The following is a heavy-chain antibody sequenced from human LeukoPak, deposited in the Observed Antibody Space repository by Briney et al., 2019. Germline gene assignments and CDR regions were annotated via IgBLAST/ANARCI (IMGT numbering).Heavy chain of an antibody. J-gene: IGHJ4*02. CDR3: ASYCSSTICSPGDY. V-gene: IGHV4-30-2*01. CDR2: IYHSGST. D-gene: IGHD2-2*01. Sequence: PSQTLSLTCAVSGGSISSGGYSWSWIRQRPGKGLEWIVYIYHSGSTYYNPSLKSRVTISVDRSKNKFSLKLSSVTAADTAVYYCASYCSSTICSPGDYWGQGTLVTVSS. CDR1: GGSISSGGYS.